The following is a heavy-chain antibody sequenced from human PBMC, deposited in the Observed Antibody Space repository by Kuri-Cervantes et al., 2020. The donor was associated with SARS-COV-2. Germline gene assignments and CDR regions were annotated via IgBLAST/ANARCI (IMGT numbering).Heavy chain of an antibody. Sequence: GESLKISCAASGFTFSSYSMNWVRQAPGKGLEWVSSISSSSGYIYYADSVKGRFTISRDNSKNSLYLQMNSLRAEDTAVYYCASGTAMVTASYFYGMDLWGQGTTVTVSS. J-gene: IGHJ6*02. CDR1: GFTFSSYS. D-gene: IGHD5-18*01. CDR3: ASGTAMVTASYFYGMDL. V-gene: IGHV3-21*01. CDR2: ISSSSGYI.